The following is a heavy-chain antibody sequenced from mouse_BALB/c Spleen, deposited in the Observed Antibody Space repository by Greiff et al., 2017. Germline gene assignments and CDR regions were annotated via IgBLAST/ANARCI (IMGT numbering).Heavy chain of an antibody. Sequence: QVQLQQSGPGLVAPSQSLSITCTVSGFSLTSYGVHWVRQPPGKGLEWLGVIWAGGSTNYNSALMSRLSISKDNSKSQVFLKMNSLQTDDTAMYYGARENYRYDYYAMDYWGQGTSVTVSS. CDR3: ARENYRYDYYAMDY. V-gene: IGHV2-9*02. D-gene: IGHD2-14*01. CDR1: GFSLTSYG. CDR2: IWAGGST. J-gene: IGHJ4*01.